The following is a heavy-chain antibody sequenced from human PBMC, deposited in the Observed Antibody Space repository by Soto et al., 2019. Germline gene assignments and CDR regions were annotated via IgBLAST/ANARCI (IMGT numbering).Heavy chain of an antibody. CDR1: GLTFSNYW. D-gene: IGHD6-13*01. V-gene: IGHV3-7*04. Sequence: GGSLRLSCSASGLTFSNYWMTWVRQAPGKGPEWVAKINRDGSEKYYVDSVRGRFIISRDNAQNSLYLQMSNLRADDTAVYYCARGGSGSSNYWFYWGQGTLVTVSS. CDR2: INRDGSEK. J-gene: IGHJ4*02. CDR3: ARGGSGSSNYWFY.